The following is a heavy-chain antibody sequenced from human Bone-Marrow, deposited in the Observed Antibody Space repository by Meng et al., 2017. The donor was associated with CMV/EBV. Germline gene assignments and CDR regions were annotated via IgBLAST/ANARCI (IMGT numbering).Heavy chain of an antibody. V-gene: IGHV1-2*02. CDR2: INPNTDT. CDR3: ARSSGWSRFDY. J-gene: IGHJ4*02. D-gene: IGHD6-19*01. Sequence: QVQLEQAGAEVKKPGASVKVSCKASGYTLTDYYIHWVRQAPGPWLEWMWWINPNTDTNYAQNFQGRVTMTRDMSINTAYMELSRLTSGDTAVYYCARSSGWSRFDYWGQGTLVTVSS. CDR1: GYTLTDYY.